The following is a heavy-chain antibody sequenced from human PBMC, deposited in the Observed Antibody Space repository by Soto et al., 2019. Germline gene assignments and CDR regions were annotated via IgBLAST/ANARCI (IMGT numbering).Heavy chain of an antibody. Sequence: SETLSLTCTVSGGSISSGDYYWSWIRKPPGKGLEWIGYIYYSGSTYYNPSLKSRVTISVDTSKNQFSLKLSSVTAADTAVYYCARDWKDFWSGYPHWGWFDPWGQGTLVTVSS. CDR1: GGSISSGDYY. D-gene: IGHD3-3*01. CDR3: ARDWKDFWSGYPHWGWFDP. J-gene: IGHJ5*02. V-gene: IGHV4-30-4*01. CDR2: IYYSGST.